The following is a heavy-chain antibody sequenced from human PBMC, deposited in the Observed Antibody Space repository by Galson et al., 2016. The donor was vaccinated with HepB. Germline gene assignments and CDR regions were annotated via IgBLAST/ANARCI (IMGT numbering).Heavy chain of an antibody. D-gene: IGHD1-26*01. CDR2: INPGGGTT. J-gene: IGHJ4*02. CDR3: ARDGGSYLYYFDY. Sequence: SVKVSCKASGYNFLSYGISWVRQAPGQGLEWMGTINPGGGTTSYAERFEGRVTMTRDTSTSTVYMELSSLRSEDTAVYYCARDGGSYLYYFDYWGQGTLVTVSS. V-gene: IGHV1-46*01. CDR1: GYNFLSYG.